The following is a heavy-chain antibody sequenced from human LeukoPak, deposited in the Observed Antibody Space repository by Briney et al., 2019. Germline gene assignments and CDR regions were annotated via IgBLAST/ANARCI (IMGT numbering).Heavy chain of an antibody. CDR2: IRYDGNNK. J-gene: IGHJ4*02. CDR3: VKDNPLDY. D-gene: IGHD1-14*01. CDR1: GFTFSNYG. V-gene: IGHV3-30*02. Sequence: GGSLRLSCAASGFTFSNYGMLWVSQAPGKGLDWVAFIRYDGNNKLYADSVKGRFTISRDNSKNTLYLHINSLRAEDTAVYYCVKDNPLDYWGQGTLVIVSS.